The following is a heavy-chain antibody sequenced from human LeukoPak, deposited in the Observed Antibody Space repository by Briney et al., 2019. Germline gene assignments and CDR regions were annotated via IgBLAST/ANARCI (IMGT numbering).Heavy chain of an antibody. D-gene: IGHD3-10*01. Sequence: SETLSLTCAVSGGSFSSGGYSWSWIRQPPGKGLEWIGYIYHSGSTYYNPSLKSRVTISVDRSKNQFSLKLSSVTAADTAVYYCARGITMVRGVIRHYYYYGMDVWGKRTTVTVSS. V-gene: IGHV4-30-2*01. CDR1: GGSFSSGGYS. CDR2: IYHSGST. J-gene: IGHJ6*04. CDR3: ARGITMVRGVIRHYYYYGMDV.